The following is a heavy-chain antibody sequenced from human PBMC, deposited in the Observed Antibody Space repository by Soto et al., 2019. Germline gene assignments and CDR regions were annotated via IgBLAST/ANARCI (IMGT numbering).Heavy chain of an antibody. CDR2: INHSGST. Sequence: SETLSLTCAVYGGSFSGYYWSWIRQPPGKGLEWIGEINHSGSTNYNPSLKSRVTISVDTSKNQFPLKLSSVTAADTAVYYCATKLGKEDAFDIWGQGTMVTVSS. V-gene: IGHV4-34*01. D-gene: IGHD7-27*01. CDR1: GGSFSGYY. CDR3: ATKLGKEDAFDI. J-gene: IGHJ3*02.